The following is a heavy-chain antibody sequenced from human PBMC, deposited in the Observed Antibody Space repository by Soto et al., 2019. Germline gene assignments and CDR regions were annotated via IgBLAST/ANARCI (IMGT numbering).Heavy chain of an antibody. Sequence: PWGSLKLSCAASGFSFSGSGMHWVRQASGKGLEWVGLIKSKASNYATAYAASVKGRFTISRDDSKNTAYLQMDSLKTEDTVVYYCTSRFKASPGGYWGQGSLVTVSS. CDR2: IKSKASNYAT. D-gene: IGHD3-3*01. J-gene: IGHJ4*02. CDR1: GFSFSGSG. V-gene: IGHV3-73*01. CDR3: TSRFKASPGGY.